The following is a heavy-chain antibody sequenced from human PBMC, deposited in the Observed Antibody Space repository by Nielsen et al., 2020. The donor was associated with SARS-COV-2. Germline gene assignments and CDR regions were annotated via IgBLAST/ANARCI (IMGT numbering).Heavy chain of an antibody. D-gene: IGHD3-10*01. CDR3: ARDSEPHRSGSGPFDY. J-gene: IGHJ4*02. V-gene: IGHV3-48*03. CDR2: ISSSGSTI. Sequence: GESLKISCAASGFTFSSYEMNWVRQAPGKGLERVSYISSSGSTIYYADSVKGRFTISRDNAKNSLYLQMNSLRAEDTAVYYCARDSEPHRSGSGPFDYWGQGTLVTVSS. CDR1: GFTFSSYE.